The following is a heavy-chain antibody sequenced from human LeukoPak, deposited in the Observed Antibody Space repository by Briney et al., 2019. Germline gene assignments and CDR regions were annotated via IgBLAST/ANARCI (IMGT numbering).Heavy chain of an antibody. CDR3: ARLMTRGYCSGGSCEN. V-gene: IGHV4-34*01. CDR1: GGSFSGYY. J-gene: IGHJ4*02. D-gene: IGHD2-15*01. Sequence: SETLSLTCAVYGGSFSGYYWGWIRQPPGKGLEWIGEINHSGSTNYNPSLKSRVTISVDTSKNQFSLKLSSVTAADTAVYYCARLMTRGYCSGGSCENWGQGTLVTVSS. CDR2: INHSGST.